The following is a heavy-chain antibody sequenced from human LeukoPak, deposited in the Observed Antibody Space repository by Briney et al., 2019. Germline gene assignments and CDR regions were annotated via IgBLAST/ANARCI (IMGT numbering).Heavy chain of an antibody. J-gene: IGHJ4*02. Sequence: PGGSLRLSCAASGFTFSSYGMHWVRQAPGKGLEWVAVIWYDGSNIYYADSVKGRFTISRDNSKNTLYLQMNSLRAEDTAVYYCAKEAGYCSGGSCPYYFDYWGQGTLVTVSS. CDR2: IWYDGSNI. D-gene: IGHD2-15*01. CDR3: AKEAGYCSGGSCPYYFDY. V-gene: IGHV3-33*06. CDR1: GFTFSSYG.